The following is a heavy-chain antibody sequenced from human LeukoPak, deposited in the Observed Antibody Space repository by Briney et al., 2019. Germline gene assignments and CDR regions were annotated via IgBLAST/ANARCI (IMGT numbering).Heavy chain of an antibody. CDR2: ISSSGSTI. D-gene: IGHD3-10*01. CDR1: GFTFSNYE. V-gene: IGHV3-48*03. J-gene: IGHJ4*02. Sequence: PGGSLRLSCAASGFTFSNYEMNWVRQAPGKWLEWVSYISSSGSTIFYADSVKGRFTISRDNAKNSLYLQMNSLRAEDTAIYYCARDFYYGSGRFDYWGQGTLVSVSS. CDR3: ARDFYYGSGRFDY.